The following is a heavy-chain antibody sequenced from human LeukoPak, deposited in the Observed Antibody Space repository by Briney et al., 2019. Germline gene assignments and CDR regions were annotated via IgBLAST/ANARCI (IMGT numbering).Heavy chain of an antibody. Sequence: GESLKISCKGSGYSFTSYWIGWVRQMPGKGLEWMGIIYPGDSGTRYSPSFQGQVTISADKSISTAYLQWGSLKASDTAMYYCARPLTETYYYDSTGQNAFDIWGQGTMVTVSS. CDR2: IYPGDSGT. J-gene: IGHJ3*02. CDR1: GYSFTSYW. V-gene: IGHV5-51*01. D-gene: IGHD3-22*01. CDR3: ARPLTETYYYDSTGQNAFDI.